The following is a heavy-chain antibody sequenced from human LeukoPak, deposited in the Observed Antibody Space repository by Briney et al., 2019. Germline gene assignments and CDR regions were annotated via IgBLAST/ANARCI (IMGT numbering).Heavy chain of an antibody. V-gene: IGHV1-2*02. CDR1: GYTFTGYY. D-gene: IGHD3-9*01. CDR2: INPNSGGT. Sequence: GASVKVSCKASGYTFTGYYMHWVRQAPGQGLEWMGWINPNSGGTNYAQKFQGRVTMTRDTSISTAYMELSRLRSDDTAVYYCARQSTNYDILTGYYYYYMDVWGKGTTVTVSS. J-gene: IGHJ6*03. CDR3: ARQSTNYDILTGYYYYYMDV.